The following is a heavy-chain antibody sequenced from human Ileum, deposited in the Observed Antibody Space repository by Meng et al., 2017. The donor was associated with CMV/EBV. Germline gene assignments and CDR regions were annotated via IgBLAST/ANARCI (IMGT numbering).Heavy chain of an antibody. J-gene: IGHJ5*02. CDR1: GGSFSSYA. Sequence: VSCRISGGSFSSYAISWVRQAPGQGLEWMGGFIPLFRTANYARKFQGRVTVTTDKSTTTAYMELTSLRSEDTAVYYCQTLSPTVTFSWGQGTLVTSPQ. V-gene: IGHV1-69*05. CDR2: FIPLFRTA. CDR3: QTLSPTVTFS. D-gene: IGHD1-1*01.